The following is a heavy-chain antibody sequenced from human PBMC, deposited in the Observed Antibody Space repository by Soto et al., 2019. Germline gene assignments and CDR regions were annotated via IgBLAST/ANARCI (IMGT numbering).Heavy chain of an antibody. V-gene: IGHV3-33*01. D-gene: IGHD6-13*01. Sequence: QVQLVESGGGVVQPGRSLRLSCAASGFTFSSYGMRWVRQAPGKGLEWVAVIWYDGSNKYYADSVKGRFTISRDNSKNTLYLQMNSLRAEDTAVYYCAREGALYSSSWYNWFDPWGQGTLVTVSS. CDR1: GFTFSSYG. CDR2: IWYDGSNK. CDR3: AREGALYSSSWYNWFDP. J-gene: IGHJ5*02.